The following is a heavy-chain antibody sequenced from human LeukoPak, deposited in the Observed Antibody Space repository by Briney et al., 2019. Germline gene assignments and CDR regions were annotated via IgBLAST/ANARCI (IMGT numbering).Heavy chain of an antibody. Sequence: SETLSLTCTVSGDSIRSYYWGWVRQPAGKGLEWIGRIYSTGTTFYNPSLKTRLTISIDTSKNQFSPRLTSVIAADTAVYYCARQGYTASYYFLDYWSQGTLVTVSS. CDR1: GDSIRSYY. J-gene: IGHJ4*02. D-gene: IGHD1-26*01. CDR3: ARQGYTASYYFLDY. V-gene: IGHV4-4*07. CDR2: IYSTGTT.